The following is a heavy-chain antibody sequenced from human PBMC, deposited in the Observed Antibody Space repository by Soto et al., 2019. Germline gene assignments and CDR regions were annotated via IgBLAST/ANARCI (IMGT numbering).Heavy chain of an antibody. CDR1: GLTFSNAW. J-gene: IGHJ4*02. Sequence: GGSMRLSCAASGLTFSNAWMNWVRQAPGKGLEWVGRIKSKTDGETTDYAAPVKGRFAISRDDSKHTLYVQMDSLKTEDTAVYYCTRDMTFGGQGTLVTVSS. D-gene: IGHD2-21*02. CDR3: TRDMTF. V-gene: IGHV3-15*07. CDR2: IKSKTDGETT.